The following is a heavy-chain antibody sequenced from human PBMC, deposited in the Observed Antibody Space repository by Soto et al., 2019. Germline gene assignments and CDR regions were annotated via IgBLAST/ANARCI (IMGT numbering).Heavy chain of an antibody. CDR2: IIPIFGTA. CDR3: ASPIRDIVVVPAAMIHYYYGMDV. J-gene: IGHJ6*02. D-gene: IGHD2-2*01. CDR1: GGTFSSYA. V-gene: IGHV1-69*13. Sequence: SVKVSCKASGGTFSSYAISWVRQAPGQGLEWMGGIIPIFGTANYAQKFQGRVTITADESTSTAYMELSSLRSEDTAVYYCASPIRDIVVVPAAMIHYYYGMDVWGQGSTVTVS.